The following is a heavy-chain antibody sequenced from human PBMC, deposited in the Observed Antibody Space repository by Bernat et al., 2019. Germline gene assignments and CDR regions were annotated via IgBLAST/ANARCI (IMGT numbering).Heavy chain of an antibody. CDR3: TRSGARAEQTFDY. J-gene: IGHJ4*02. Sequence: EVQLAESGGGWVQPGGSLKLSCAASGLTFSDSTMQWVRQASGIGLEWVGLVRTKANGFATSYAASVKGRITISRDDSKNTAYLQMNSLKIEDTAVYYCTRSGARAEQTFDYWGQGTLVTVSS. D-gene: IGHD3-10*01. CDR1: GLTFSDST. CDR2: VRTKANGFAT. V-gene: IGHV3-73*01.